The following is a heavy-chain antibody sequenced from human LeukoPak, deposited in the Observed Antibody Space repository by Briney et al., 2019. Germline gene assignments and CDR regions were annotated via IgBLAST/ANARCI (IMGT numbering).Heavy chain of an antibody. CDR3: TRLAVAYFDS. Sequence: GGSLRLSCAASGFIVSSNYMGWVRQAPGKGLEGVSVIYSSGSTYYPDSVKGRFTISRDESKNTLYLQMNSLRAEDTAVYYCTRLAVAYFDSWGQGTLVTVSS. J-gene: IGHJ4*02. CDR2: IYSSGST. V-gene: IGHV3-66*04. CDR1: GFIVSSNY. D-gene: IGHD6-19*01.